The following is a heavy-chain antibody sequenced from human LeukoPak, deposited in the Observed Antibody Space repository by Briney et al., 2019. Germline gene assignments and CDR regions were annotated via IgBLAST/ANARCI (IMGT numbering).Heavy chain of an antibody. Sequence: ASVKVSCKASGYTFTSYGISWVRQAPGQGLEWMGWISAYNGNKNYAQKLQGRVTMTTDTSTSTAYIELRSLRSDDTAVYYCARDVAVAGMAFDYWGQGTLVTVSS. J-gene: IGHJ4*02. CDR1: GYTFTSYG. CDR2: ISAYNGNK. V-gene: IGHV1-18*01. D-gene: IGHD6-19*01. CDR3: ARDVAVAGMAFDY.